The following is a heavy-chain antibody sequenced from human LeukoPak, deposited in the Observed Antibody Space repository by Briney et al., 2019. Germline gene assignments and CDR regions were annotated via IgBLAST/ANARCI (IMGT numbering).Heavy chain of an antibody. CDR1: GFTFSSYA. V-gene: IGHV3-30-3*01. Sequence: PGGSLRLSCAAAGFTFSSYAMHWVRQAAGKGLEWVAVISYDGSNKYYADSVKGRFTISRDNSKNTLYLQMNSLRAEDTAVYYCARAAHYYDSSGYYYWGQGTLVTVSS. CDR2: ISYDGSNK. D-gene: IGHD3-22*01. J-gene: IGHJ4*02. CDR3: ARAAHYYDSSGYYY.